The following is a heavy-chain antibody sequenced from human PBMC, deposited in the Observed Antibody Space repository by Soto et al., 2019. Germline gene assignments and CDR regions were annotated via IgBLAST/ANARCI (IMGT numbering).Heavy chain of an antibody. Sequence: PSETLSLTCTVSGGSISSYYWSWIRQPPGKGLEWIGYIYYSGSTNYNPSLKSRVTISVDTSKNQFSLKLSSVTAADTAVYYCARDGPYSSSSLRWFDPWGQETLVTVSS. J-gene: IGHJ5*02. V-gene: IGHV4-59*01. CDR1: GGSISSYY. CDR2: IYYSGST. D-gene: IGHD6-6*01. CDR3: ARDGPYSSSSLRWFDP.